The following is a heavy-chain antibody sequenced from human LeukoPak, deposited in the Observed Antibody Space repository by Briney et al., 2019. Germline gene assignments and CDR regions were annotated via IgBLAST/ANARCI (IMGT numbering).Heavy chain of an antibody. J-gene: IGHJ5*02. CDR1: GFTFSSYA. CDR2: ISYDGSNK. D-gene: IGHD3-3*01. CDR3: AREVVTMEGANWFDP. Sequence: GGSLRLSCAASGFTFSSYAMHWVRQAPGKGLEWVAVISYDGSNKYYADSVKGRFTLSRDNSKNTLYLQMNSLRAEDTAVYYCAREVVTMEGANWFDPWGQGTLVTVSS. V-gene: IGHV3-30-3*01.